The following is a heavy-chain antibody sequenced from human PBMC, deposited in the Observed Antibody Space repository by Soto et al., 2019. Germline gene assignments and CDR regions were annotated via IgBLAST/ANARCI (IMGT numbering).Heavy chain of an antibody. CDR1: GFTFDSCV. Sequence: SLRLSCAASGFTFDSCVMSWVRQAPGKGLEWVSAISSNGGRTFYADSLRGRFTISRDNSKSALYLQMNNLRAEDTAIYYCAKYSELPYEAYLQQWGQGTLVTVSS. V-gene: IGHV3-23*01. J-gene: IGHJ1*01. CDR2: ISSNGGRT. D-gene: IGHD1-7*01. CDR3: AKYSELPYEAYLQQ.